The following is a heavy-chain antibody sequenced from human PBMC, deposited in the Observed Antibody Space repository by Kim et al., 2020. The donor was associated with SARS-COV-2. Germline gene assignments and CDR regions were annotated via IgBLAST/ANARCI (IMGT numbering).Heavy chain of an antibody. CDR1: GGSFSGFY. CDR3: ARGLTDAWELSGH. D-gene: IGHD3-16*02. V-gene: IGHV4-34*01. J-gene: IGHJ4*02. CDR2: INHIGNIGNT. Sequence: SETLSLTCAVYGGSFSGFYWTWIRQPPGKGLEWIGEINHIGNIGNTNYNPSLKSRVTISVDTSMNHFSLKLSSVTAADTAVYYCARGLTDAWELSGHWGQGTLVTFSS.